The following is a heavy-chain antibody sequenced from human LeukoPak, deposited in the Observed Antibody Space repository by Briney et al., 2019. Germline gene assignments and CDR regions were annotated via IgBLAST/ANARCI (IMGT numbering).Heavy chain of an antibody. J-gene: IGHJ6*02. Sequence: PGGSLRLSCAASGFTFSSCAMHWVRQAPGKGLEWVAVISYDGSNKYYADSVKGRFTISRDNSKNTLYLQMNSLRAEDTAVYYCARGQVYSSGWYPIYYYYGMDVWGQGTTVTVSS. CDR3: ARGQVYSSGWYPIYYYYGMDV. V-gene: IGHV3-30-3*01. CDR2: ISYDGSNK. D-gene: IGHD6-19*01. CDR1: GFTFSSCA.